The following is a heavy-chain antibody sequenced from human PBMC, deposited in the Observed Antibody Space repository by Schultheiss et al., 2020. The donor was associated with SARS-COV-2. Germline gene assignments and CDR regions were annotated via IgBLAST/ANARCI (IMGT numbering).Heavy chain of an antibody. Sequence: SETLSLTCTVSGYSISSGYYWGWIRQPPGKGLEWIGSIYHSGSTNYNPSLKSRVTISVDKSKNQFSLKLSSVTAADTAVYYCARGPAATWINWFDPWGQGTLVTVSS. CDR1: GYSISSGYY. V-gene: IGHV4-38-2*02. CDR3: ARGPAATWINWFDP. J-gene: IGHJ5*02. D-gene: IGHD2-2*01. CDR2: IYHSGST.